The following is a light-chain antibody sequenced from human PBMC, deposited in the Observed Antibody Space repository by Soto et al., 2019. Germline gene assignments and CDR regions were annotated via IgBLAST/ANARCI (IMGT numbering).Light chain of an antibody. Sequence: QSVLTQPPSASGTPGQRVTISCSGSSSNIGSNTVNWYQQLPGTAPKLLIYSNNQRPSGVPDRFSVSKSGASASLAITGLQAEDEADYYCQSYDSSLSRRWVFGGGTKVTVL. CDR2: SNN. J-gene: IGLJ3*02. CDR3: QSYDSSLSRRWV. CDR1: SSNIGSNT. V-gene: IGLV1-44*01.